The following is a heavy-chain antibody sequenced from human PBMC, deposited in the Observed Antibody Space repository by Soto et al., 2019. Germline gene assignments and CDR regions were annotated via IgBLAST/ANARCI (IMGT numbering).Heavy chain of an antibody. Sequence: QVQLQESGPGLVKPSQTLSLTCTVSGGSISSGDYYWSWIRQHPGKGLEWIGFTYYSGRTSYNPSLKSRVTISADTSKNQFSLKLTSVTAADTAVYYCAREVLIAGAAEFWGPGTLVTVSS. D-gene: IGHD6-13*01. CDR1: GGSISSGDYY. J-gene: IGHJ4*02. CDR2: TYYSGRT. CDR3: AREVLIAGAAEF. V-gene: IGHV4-31*03.